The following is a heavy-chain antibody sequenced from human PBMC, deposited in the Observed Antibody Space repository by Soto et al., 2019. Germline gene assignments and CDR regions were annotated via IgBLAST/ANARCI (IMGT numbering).Heavy chain of an antibody. CDR1: GDSISTFY. J-gene: IGHJ4*02. Sequence: SETLSLTCTVSGDSISTFYWGWMRQSPGKELEWIGYVYYTGSTNYNPSLKSRVTISVDRSKNQFSLKLTSANAADTAVYYCARRRTVRNYADDSSDYFYFFDYWGQGTQVNVSS. CDR3: ARRRTVRNYADDSSDYFYFFDY. V-gene: IGHV4-59*01. CDR2: VYYTGST. D-gene: IGHD3-22*01.